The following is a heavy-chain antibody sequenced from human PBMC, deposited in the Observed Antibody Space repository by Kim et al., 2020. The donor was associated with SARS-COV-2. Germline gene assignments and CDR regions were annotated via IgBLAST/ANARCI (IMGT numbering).Heavy chain of an antibody. Sequence: GRFTITGDNSKSTLYLQMTSLRAEDTAVYYCAKDGDYDILTGYYIRGFDYWGQGTLVTVSS. D-gene: IGHD3-9*01. V-gene: IGHV3-23*01. CDR3: AKDGDYDILTGYYIRGFDY. J-gene: IGHJ4*02.